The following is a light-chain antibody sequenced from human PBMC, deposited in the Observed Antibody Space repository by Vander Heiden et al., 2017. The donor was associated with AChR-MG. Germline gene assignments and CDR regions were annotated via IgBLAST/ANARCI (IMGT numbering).Light chain of an antibody. CDR1: QSISSY. J-gene: IGKJ2*01. V-gene: IGKV1-39*01. Sequence: DIQMTQSPSSLSASVGDRVTITCRASQSISSYLNWYQQKPGKAPKLLIYAASSLQSGVPSRFSGSGSGTDFTLTISSRQPEDFATYYCQQNDSTPQPTFGQGTKLEIK. CDR3: QQNDSTPQPT. CDR2: AAS.